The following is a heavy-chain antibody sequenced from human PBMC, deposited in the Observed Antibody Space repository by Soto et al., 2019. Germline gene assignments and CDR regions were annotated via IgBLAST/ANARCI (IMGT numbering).Heavy chain of an antibody. Sequence: AGGSLRLSCAASGFTFSSYWMSWVRQAPGKGLEWVANIKQDGSEKYYVDSVKGRFTISRDNAKNSLYLQMNSLRAEDTAVYYCARDFLEKVLTYYDFWSGNFDYWGQGTLVTVSS. V-gene: IGHV3-7*03. J-gene: IGHJ4*02. CDR2: IKQDGSEK. CDR1: GFTFSSYW. D-gene: IGHD3-3*01. CDR3: ARDFLEKVLTYYDFWSGNFDY.